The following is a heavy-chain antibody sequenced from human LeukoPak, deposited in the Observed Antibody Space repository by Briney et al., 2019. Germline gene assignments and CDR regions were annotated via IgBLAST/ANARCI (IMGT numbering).Heavy chain of an antibody. CDR3: ARDRALYSSSWYVSY. D-gene: IGHD6-13*01. V-gene: IGHV3-7*01. CDR1: GFTFTSYW. J-gene: IGHJ4*02. Sequence: GGSLRLSCAASGFTFTSYWMNWVRQAPGKGLEWVANIKQDGRAQNYVASVKGRFTISRDNAGNSLYLQMNSLRAEDTAVYYCARDRALYSSSWYVSYWGQGTLVTVSS. CDR2: IKQDGRAQ.